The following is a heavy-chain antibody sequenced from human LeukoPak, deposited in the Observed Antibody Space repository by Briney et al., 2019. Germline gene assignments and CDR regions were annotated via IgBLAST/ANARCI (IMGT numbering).Heavy chain of an antibody. Sequence: GGSLRLSCAASGFTFSSYAMSWVRQAPGKGLEWVSAISGSGGSTYYADSVKGRFTISRDNSKNTLYLQMNSPRAEDTAVYYCAKDRGYGGYVYYFDYWGQGTLVTVSS. CDR3: AKDRGYGGYVYYFDY. CDR2: ISGSGGST. CDR1: GFTFSSYA. D-gene: IGHD5-12*01. J-gene: IGHJ4*02. V-gene: IGHV3-23*01.